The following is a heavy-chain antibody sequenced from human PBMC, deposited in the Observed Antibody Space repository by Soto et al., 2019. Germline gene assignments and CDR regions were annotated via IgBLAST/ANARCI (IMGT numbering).Heavy chain of an antibody. CDR2: IKSFADGGTT. Sequence: EVKLVESGGDLVKPGGSLRLSCAASGYSFTDAWMNWVRQAPGKGLEWVGRIKSFADGGTTEYAAPVKGRFSISREDSTLTVFLQMNSLQTEDTAVYYCTRRPKAADIGVGSLVFWGRGTLVTVSA. V-gene: IGHV3-15*07. D-gene: IGHD3-9*01. CDR3: TRRPKAADIGVGSLVF. CDR1: GYSFTDAW. J-gene: IGHJ4*02.